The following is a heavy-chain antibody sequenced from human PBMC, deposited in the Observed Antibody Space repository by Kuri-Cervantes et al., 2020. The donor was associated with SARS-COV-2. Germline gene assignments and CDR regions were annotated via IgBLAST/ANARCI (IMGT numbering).Heavy chain of an antibody. CDR2: ISSSSSYI. J-gene: IGHJ4*02. CDR1: GFTFSSYS. CDR3: ASGEIAASGTIYYFDY. V-gene: IGHV3-21*01. Sequence: GESLKISCAAPGFTFSSYSMNWVRQAPGKGLEWVSSISSSSSYIYYADSVKGRFTISRDNAKNSLYLQMNSLRAEDTAVYYCASGEIAASGTIYYFDYWGQGTLVTVSS. D-gene: IGHD1-7*01.